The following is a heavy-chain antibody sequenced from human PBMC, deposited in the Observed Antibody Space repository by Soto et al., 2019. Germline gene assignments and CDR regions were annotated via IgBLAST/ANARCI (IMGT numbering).Heavy chain of an antibody. J-gene: IGHJ1*01. D-gene: IGHD2-15*01. V-gene: IGHV3-23*01. Sequence: GGSLRFSCAASGFTFSNYCISWVRQAPWKGLEWVSVISGSGVSTYYADSVKGRFTLSRDNSKNTVYLQMNSLRAEDTAVYYCAKDSPVGVPLLRDLHDWGQGTLVAVCS. CDR2: ISGSGVST. CDR3: AKDSPVGVPLLRDLHD. CDR1: GFTFSNYC.